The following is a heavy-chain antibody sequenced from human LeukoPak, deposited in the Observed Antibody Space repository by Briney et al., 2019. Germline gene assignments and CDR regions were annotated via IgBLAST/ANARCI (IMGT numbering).Heavy chain of an antibody. V-gene: IGHV3-23*01. D-gene: IGHD2-15*01. J-gene: IGHJ4*02. CDR3: AKANHCSAGSCYSFDC. Sequence: AGGSLRLSCAASGFSFSNYAMSWVRLAPGKGLEWVAAISGSATTTYYADSVKGRCTISRDNSKNTLYLQINSLRPEDTAVYYCAKANHCSAGSCYSFDCWGQGTLVTVSA. CDR1: GFSFSNYA. CDR2: ISGSATTT.